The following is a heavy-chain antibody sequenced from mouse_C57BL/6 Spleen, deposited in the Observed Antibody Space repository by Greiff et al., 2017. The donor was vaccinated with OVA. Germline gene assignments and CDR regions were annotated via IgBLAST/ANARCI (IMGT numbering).Heavy chain of an antibody. CDR2: INPNNGGT. J-gene: IGHJ1*03. V-gene: IGHV1-18*01. D-gene: IGHD1-1*01. Sequence: VHVKQSGPELVKPGASVKIPCKASGYTFTDYNMDWVKQSHGKSLEWIGDINPNNGGTIYNQKFKGKATLTVDKSSSTAYMELRSLTSEDTAVYYCARDYYGSSFYWYFDVWGTGTTVTVAS. CDR3: ARDYYGSSFYWYFDV. CDR1: GYTFTDYN.